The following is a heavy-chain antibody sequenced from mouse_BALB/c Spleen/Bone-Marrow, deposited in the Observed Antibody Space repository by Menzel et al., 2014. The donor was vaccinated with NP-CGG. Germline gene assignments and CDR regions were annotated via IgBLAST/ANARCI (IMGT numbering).Heavy chain of an antibody. J-gene: IGHJ2*01. CDR3: ARGYYDDY. CDR2: IRNKANGYTT. D-gene: IGHD2-4*01. Sequence: EVKLMDSGGGLVQPGGSLRLSCATSGFTFTDYFMTWVRQPPGKALEWLGFIRNKANGYTTEYSASVKGRFTISRNNSQSILYLQMNTLRAEDSATYYCARGYYDDYWGQGTTLTVSS. V-gene: IGHV7-3*02. CDR1: GFTFTDYF.